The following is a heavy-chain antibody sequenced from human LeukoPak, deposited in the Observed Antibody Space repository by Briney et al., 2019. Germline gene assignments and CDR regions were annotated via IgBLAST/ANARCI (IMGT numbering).Heavy chain of an antibody. CDR2: IYHSGST. D-gene: IGHD3-16*01. CDR3: ARVSEYYLNAFDI. V-gene: IGHV4-30-2*01. Sequence: SETLSLTCAVYGGSFSGYYWSWIRQPPGKGLEWIGCIYHSGSTYYNPSLKSRVTISVDRSKNQFSLKLSSVTAADTAVYYCARVSEYYLNAFDIWGQGTMVTVSS. J-gene: IGHJ3*02. CDR1: GGSFSGYY.